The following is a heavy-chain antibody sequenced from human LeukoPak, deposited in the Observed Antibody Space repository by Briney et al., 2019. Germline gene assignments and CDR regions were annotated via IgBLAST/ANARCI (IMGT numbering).Heavy chain of an antibody. J-gene: IGHJ4*02. D-gene: IGHD3-10*01. Sequence: GGSLRLSCAASGFTFSNYAMNWVRQAPGKGLEWVSVIYSTGSTYYADSVKGRLTISRDNTKNTLYLQINSLRAEDTAIYYCARDAYGEKTTYWGQGTLVTVSS. V-gene: IGHV3-23*03. CDR2: IYSTGST. CDR3: ARDAYGEKTTY. CDR1: GFTFSNYA.